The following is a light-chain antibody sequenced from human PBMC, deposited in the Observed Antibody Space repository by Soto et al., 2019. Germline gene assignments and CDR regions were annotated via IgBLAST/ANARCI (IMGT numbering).Light chain of an antibody. CDR3: ISYAGSNNFYV. Sequence: QSALTQPPSASGSPGQTVTISCTGTSSDVGGYKYVSWYQQHPGKAPKLMIYEVSKRPSGVPDRFSGSKSGNTASLTVSGLQAEDEADYYCISYAGSNNFYVFGPGTKVTVL. CDR2: EVS. V-gene: IGLV2-8*01. J-gene: IGLJ1*01. CDR1: SSDVGGYKY.